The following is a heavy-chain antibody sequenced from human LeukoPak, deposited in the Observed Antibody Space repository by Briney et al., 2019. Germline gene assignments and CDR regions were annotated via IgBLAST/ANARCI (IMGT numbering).Heavy chain of an antibody. CDR1: GFTFSSYN. V-gene: IGHV3-21*01. CDR2: ISSSGSYI. Sequence: GGSLRLSCAASGFTFSSYNMNWVRQAPGKGLEWVSSISSSGSYIYYADSVKGRLTISRDNAKNTLYLQMNSLRAEDTAVYYCARDGGTDTHDWYFDLWGRGTQVTVSS. CDR3: ARDGGTDTHDWYFDL. D-gene: IGHD3-16*01. J-gene: IGHJ2*01.